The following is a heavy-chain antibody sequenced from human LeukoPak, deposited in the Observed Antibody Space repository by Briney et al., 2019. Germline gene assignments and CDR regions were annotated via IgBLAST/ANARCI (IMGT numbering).Heavy chain of an antibody. J-gene: IGHJ3*02. CDR2: IYYSGST. Sequence: SETLSLTCTVSGGSTSSYYWSWIRQPPGKGLEWIGYIYYSGSTNYNPSLKSRVTISVDTSKNQFSLKLSSVAAADTAVYYCARHASYDSSGDAFDIWSQGTMVTVSS. CDR1: GGSTSSYY. V-gene: IGHV4-59*08. CDR3: ARHASYDSSGDAFDI. D-gene: IGHD3-22*01.